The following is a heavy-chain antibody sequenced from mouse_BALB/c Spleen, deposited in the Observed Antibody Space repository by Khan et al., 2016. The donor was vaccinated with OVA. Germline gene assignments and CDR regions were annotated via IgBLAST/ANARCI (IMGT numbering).Heavy chain of an antibody. CDR1: GFSLSRYN. J-gene: IGHJ4*01. CDR3: ARAYYRYDCYYAMDY. Sequence: VQLVESGPGLVAPSQSLSITCTVSGFSLSRYNIHWVRQPPGKGLEWLGMIWGGGGTDYNSTLKIRLSISTDNSKSQAFLKMNSLQTDDTAMYFCARAYYRYDCYYAMDYWGQGTSVTVSS. CDR2: IWGGGGT. D-gene: IGHD2-14*01. V-gene: IGHV2-6-4*01.